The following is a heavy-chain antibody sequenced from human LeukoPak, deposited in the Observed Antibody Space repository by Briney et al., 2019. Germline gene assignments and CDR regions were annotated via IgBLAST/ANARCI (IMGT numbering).Heavy chain of an antibody. Sequence: SETLSLTCAVYGGSFSGYYWSWIRQPPGKGLEWIGEINHSGSTNYNPSLKSRVTISVDTSKNQFSLKLSSVTAADTAVYYCASALTGTTYYGMDVWGQGTTVTVSS. CDR3: ASALTGTTYYGMDV. D-gene: IGHD1-20*01. CDR2: INHSGST. CDR1: GGSFSGYY. J-gene: IGHJ6*02. V-gene: IGHV4-34*01.